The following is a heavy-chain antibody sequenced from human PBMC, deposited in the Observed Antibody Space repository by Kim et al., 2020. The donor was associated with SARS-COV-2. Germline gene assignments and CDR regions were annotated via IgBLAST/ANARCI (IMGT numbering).Heavy chain of an antibody. CDR2: ISAYNGNT. Sequence: ASVKVPCKASGYTFTSYGISWVRQAPGQGLEWMGWISAYNGNTNYAPKLQGRVTMTTDTSTSTAYMELRSLRSDDTAVYYCARDRGWTAMVMYYFDYWGQGTLVTVSS. CDR3: ARDRGWTAMVMYYFDY. J-gene: IGHJ4*02. V-gene: IGHV1-18*01. D-gene: IGHD5-18*01. CDR1: GYTFTSYG.